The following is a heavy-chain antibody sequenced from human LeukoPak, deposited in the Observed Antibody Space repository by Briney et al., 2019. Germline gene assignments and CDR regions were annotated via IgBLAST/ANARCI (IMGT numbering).Heavy chain of an antibody. V-gene: IGHV3-30*02. Sequence: GGSLRLSCAASGFTFSSYGMHWVRQAPGKGLEWVAFIRYDGSNKYYADSVKGRFTISRDNSKNTLYLQMNSLRAGDTAVYYCARGRDVIAVAGSDYYGMDVWGQGTTVTVSS. CDR2: IRYDGSNK. J-gene: IGHJ6*02. CDR1: GFTFSSYG. CDR3: ARGRDVIAVAGSDYYGMDV. D-gene: IGHD6-19*01.